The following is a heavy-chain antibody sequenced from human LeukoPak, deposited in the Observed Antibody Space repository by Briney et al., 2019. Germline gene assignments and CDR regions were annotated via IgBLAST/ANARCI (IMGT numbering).Heavy chain of an antibody. V-gene: IGHV4-34*01. CDR2: INHSGST. J-gene: IGHJ4*02. Sequence: ETLSLTCAVYGGSFSGYYWSWIRQPPGKGLEWIGEINHSGSTNYNPSLKSRVTISVDTSKNQFSLKLSSVTAADTAVYYCARSIWSGYWFGYWGQGTLVTVSS. CDR1: GGSFSGYY. D-gene: IGHD3-3*01. CDR3: ARSIWSGYWFGY.